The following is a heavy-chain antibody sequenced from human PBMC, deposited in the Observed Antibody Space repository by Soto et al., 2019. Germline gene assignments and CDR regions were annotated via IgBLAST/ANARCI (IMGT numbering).Heavy chain of an antibody. D-gene: IGHD2-15*01. CDR1: GFTFSTYW. CDR2: IKSDGSST. CDR3: ARGTGDLVVVYNWFDP. V-gene: IGHV3-74*01. Sequence: GGSPRLSCXASGFTFSTYWMHWVRQAPGKGLVWVSGIKSDGSSTSYADSVKGRFTISRDNAKNTLYLQMNSLRAEDTAVYYCARGTGDLVVVYNWFDPWGQGTLVTVS. J-gene: IGHJ5*02.